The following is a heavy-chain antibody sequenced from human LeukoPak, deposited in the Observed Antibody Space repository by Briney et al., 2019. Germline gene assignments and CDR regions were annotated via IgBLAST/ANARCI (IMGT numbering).Heavy chain of an antibody. Sequence: RGESLKISCKGAGYSFTSDWIGWVRQMPGKGLEWMGIIYPGDSDTRYSPSFQGQVTISADKSISTAYPQWSSLKASDTATYYCASSHGEFDIWGQGTMVTVSS. CDR2: IYPGDSDT. CDR1: GYSFTSDW. CDR3: ASSHGEFDI. D-gene: IGHD7-27*01. J-gene: IGHJ3*02. V-gene: IGHV5-51*01.